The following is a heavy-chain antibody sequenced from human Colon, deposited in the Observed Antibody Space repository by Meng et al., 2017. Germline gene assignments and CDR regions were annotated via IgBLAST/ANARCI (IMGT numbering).Heavy chain of an antibody. V-gene: IGHV4-34*01. D-gene: IGHD2-2*01. J-gene: IGHJ4*02. CDR1: GGSLTGYY. CDR3: ARVDFRGNDQDSTGLGH. Sequence: SETLSLTCAVYGGSLTGYYWSWIRQIPGKGLEWIGEINHGGSTNDNPSLKSRLTISVDTSKNEVSLKLHSVTAADTAVYYCARVDFRGNDQDSTGLGHWGQGSLVTGAS. CDR2: INHGGST.